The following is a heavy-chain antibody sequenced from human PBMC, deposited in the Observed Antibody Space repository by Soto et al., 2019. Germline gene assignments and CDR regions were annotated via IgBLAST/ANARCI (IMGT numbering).Heavy chain of an antibody. CDR3: ARDMYFITAAGGGIDD. D-gene: IGHD6-25*01. Sequence: EVQLVESGGGLVQPGRSLRLSCAASGFTFDDHAMHWVRQSPGKGLEWVSGISWNSGTIAYADSVKGRFTISRDNAKNSLYLQMNGLRAEDTALYYCARDMYFITAAGGGIDDWGQGTLVTVSS. V-gene: IGHV3-9*01. CDR2: ISWNSGTI. J-gene: IGHJ4*02. CDR1: GFTFDDHA.